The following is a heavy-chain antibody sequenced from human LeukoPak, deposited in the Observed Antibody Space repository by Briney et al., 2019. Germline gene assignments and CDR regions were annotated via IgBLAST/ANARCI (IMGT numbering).Heavy chain of an antibody. CDR1: GGSFSGYY. D-gene: IGHD5-24*01. V-gene: IGHV4-34*01. J-gene: IGHJ4*02. Sequence: SETLSLTCAVYGGSFSGYYWSWIRQPPGKGLEWIGEINHSGSTNYNPSLKSRVTISVDTSKNQFSLKLSSVTAADTAVYYCAREGDGYNYLGPFDYWGQGTLVTVSS. CDR2: INHSGST. CDR3: AREGDGYNYLGPFDY.